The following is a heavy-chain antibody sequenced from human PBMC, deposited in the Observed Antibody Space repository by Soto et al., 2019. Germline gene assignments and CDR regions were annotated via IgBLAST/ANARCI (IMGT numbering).Heavy chain of an antibody. CDR3: ARQVVEVVETTSLWFDP. V-gene: IGHV1-8*01. D-gene: IGHD2-15*01. CDR2: MNTHSNVT. J-gene: IGHJ5*02. CDR1: GYTFTGYD. Sequence: ASVKVSCKASGYTFTGYDIHWVRQATGQGLEWMGWMNTHSNVTDCAQKFQGRVTLTWNTSISTAYMGLSSLKFDDTAVYYCARQVVEVVETTSLWFDPWGLGTLVTVSS.